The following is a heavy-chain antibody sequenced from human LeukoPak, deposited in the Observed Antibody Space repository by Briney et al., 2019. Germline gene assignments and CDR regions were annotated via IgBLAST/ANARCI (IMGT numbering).Heavy chain of an antibody. CDR2: IYYGGTT. CDR1: GGSVSIYY. J-gene: IGHJ3*02. CDR3: ARDLKLDGSSGYYAFDI. V-gene: IGHV4-59*02. D-gene: IGHD3-22*01. Sequence: PSETLPLTCTVSGGSVSIYYWTWNRQPPGKGLEWIGYIYYGGTTYNPSLKGRVTMSVDTSKNQFSLKMSSVTAADTAVYYCARDLKLDGSSGYYAFDIWGQGTMVTVSS.